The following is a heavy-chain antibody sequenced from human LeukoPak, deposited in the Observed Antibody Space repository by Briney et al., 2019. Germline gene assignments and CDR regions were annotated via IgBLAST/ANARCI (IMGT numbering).Heavy chain of an antibody. D-gene: IGHD6-19*01. CDR3: ARGAFLPQYRSDFDP. J-gene: IGHJ5*02. CDR2: MNPNNNNV. CDR1: GYTFTSYD. Sequence: ASVKVSCKASGYTFTSYDINWVRQATGQGLEWMGWMNPNNNNVGYAQTFQGRVTMTRHTSISTDYMELGSLTSEDTAVYYCARGAFLPQYRSDFDPWGQGTLVTVSS. V-gene: IGHV1-8*01.